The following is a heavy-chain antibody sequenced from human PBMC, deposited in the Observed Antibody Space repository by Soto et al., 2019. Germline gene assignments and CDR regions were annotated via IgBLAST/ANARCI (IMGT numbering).Heavy chain of an antibody. Sequence: ASVKVSCKVSGYTLTELSMHWVRQAPGKGLEWMGGFDPEDGETIYAQKFQGRVTMTEDTSTDTAYMELSSLRSEDTAVYYCATASNCGGDCYSFDYWGQGTLVTVSS. CDR1: GYTLTELS. J-gene: IGHJ4*02. D-gene: IGHD2-21*02. CDR2: FDPEDGET. V-gene: IGHV1-24*01. CDR3: ATASNCGGDCYSFDY.